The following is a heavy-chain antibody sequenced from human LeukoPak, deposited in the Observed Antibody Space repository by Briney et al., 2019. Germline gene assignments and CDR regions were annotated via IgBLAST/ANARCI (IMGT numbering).Heavy chain of an antibody. V-gene: IGHV4-34*01. CDR2: INHSGST. CDR3: ARVFGGYCDSSGIYDAFDI. Sequence: KSSETLSLTCAVYGGSFSGYYWSWIRQPPGKGLEWIGEINHSGSTNYNPSLKSRVTISVDTSKNQFSLKLSSVTAADTAVYYCARVFGGYCDSSGIYDAFDIWGQGTMVTVSS. D-gene: IGHD3-22*01. CDR1: GGSFSGYY. J-gene: IGHJ3*02.